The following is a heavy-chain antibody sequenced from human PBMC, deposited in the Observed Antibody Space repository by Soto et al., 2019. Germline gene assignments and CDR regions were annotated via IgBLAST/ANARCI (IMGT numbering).Heavy chain of an antibody. Sequence: HPGGSLRLSCAASGFTFSSYSVNWVRQAPGKGLEWVSYINSYSSAIYYADSVKGRFTISRDNAKNSLYLQMNSLRAEDTAVYYCARDHLYAFDIWGQGTLVTVSS. V-gene: IGHV3-48*01. D-gene: IGHD3-16*01. CDR1: GFTFSSYS. CDR2: INSYSSAI. CDR3: ARDHLYAFDI. J-gene: IGHJ3*02.